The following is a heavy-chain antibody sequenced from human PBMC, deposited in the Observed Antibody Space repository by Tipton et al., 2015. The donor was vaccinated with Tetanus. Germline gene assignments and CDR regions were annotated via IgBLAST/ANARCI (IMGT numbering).Heavy chain of an antibody. Sequence: LRLSCTVSGGSLNSGTFYWGWIRQPPGKALEWIGHIFYTGSSHYNPSFKSRVTMSVDTSKTQFSLNLTSVTAADTAVYFCSRQEPPRRFFYDSSGSSAWGQGTLVTVSS. CDR3: SRQEPPRRFFYDSSGSSA. V-gene: IGHV4-39*01. CDR1: GGSLNSGTFY. J-gene: IGHJ5*02. CDR2: IFYTGSS. D-gene: IGHD3-22*01.